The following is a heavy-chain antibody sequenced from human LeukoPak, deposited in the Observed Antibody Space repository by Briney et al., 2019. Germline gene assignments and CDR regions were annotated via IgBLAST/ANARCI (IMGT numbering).Heavy chain of an antibody. Sequence: ASVKVSCKASGYTFTGHYMHWVRQAPGQGLEWMGWINPNSGATTYPQKFEGRVTMTRDTSISTAYMELSTLSSDDTAVYYCARVGGTIWSGSLDYRGQGTLLTVTS. CDR3: ARVGGTIWSGSLDY. D-gene: IGHD3-3*01. CDR2: INPNSGAT. J-gene: IGHJ4*02. CDR1: GYTFTGHY. V-gene: IGHV1-2*02.